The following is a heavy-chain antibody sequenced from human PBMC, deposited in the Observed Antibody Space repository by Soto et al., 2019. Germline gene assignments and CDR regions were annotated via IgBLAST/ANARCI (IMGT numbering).Heavy chain of an antibody. V-gene: IGHV1-18*01. J-gene: IGHJ6*02. CDR1: GYTFTRYG. CDR2: ISGYNGDA. CDR3: AKNGQPPYYYYGLDV. D-gene: IGHD2-8*01. Sequence: VASVKVSCKASGYTFTRYGISWVRQAPGQGLEWMGWISGYNGDANYAQSFQGRVSMTIDTSTTTAYMELRTLTPDDTAVYYCAKNGQPPYYYYGLDVWGQGTTVTVSS.